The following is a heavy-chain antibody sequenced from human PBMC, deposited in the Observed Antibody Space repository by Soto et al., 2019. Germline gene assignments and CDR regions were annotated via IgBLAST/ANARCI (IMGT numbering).Heavy chain of an antibody. J-gene: IGHJ6*03. CDR1: SGSISSSNW. CDR2: IYHSGST. D-gene: IGHD3-3*01. Sequence: SETLSLTCAVSSGSISSSNWWSWVRQPPGKGLEWIGEIYHSGSTDYNPSLKSRVTISVDKSKNQFSLKLSSVTAADTAVYYCARVYTIFGVVYYYYMDVWGKGTTVTVSS. V-gene: IGHV4-4*02. CDR3: ARVYTIFGVVYYYYMDV.